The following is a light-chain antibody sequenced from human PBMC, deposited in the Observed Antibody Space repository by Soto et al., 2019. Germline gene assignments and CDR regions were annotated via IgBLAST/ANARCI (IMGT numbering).Light chain of an antibody. J-gene: IGKJ5*01. CDR2: GAS. Sequence: SEFTQYPCTLSLTPRERATLSCRASQSVSSSYLAWYQQKPGQPPRLLIYGASSRATGIPDRFSGSGSGTDFTLTISRLEPEDFAVFYCQHYDSLPITFGQGTRLEI. V-gene: IGKV3-20*01. CDR3: QHYDSLPIT. CDR1: QSVSSSY.